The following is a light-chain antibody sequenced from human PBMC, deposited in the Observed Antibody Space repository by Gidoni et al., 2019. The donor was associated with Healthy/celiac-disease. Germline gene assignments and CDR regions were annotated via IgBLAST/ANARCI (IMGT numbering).Light chain of an antibody. CDR2: DVS. Sequence: QSALTQPRSVSGSPGQSVTISCTGTSSDVGGYNYVSWYQQHPGKAPKLMIYDVSKRPSGVPDRFSGSKSGNTASLTISGLQAEDEADYYCCSYAGSPLCKFGGGTKLTVL. CDR3: CSYAGSPLCK. J-gene: IGLJ2*01. CDR1: SSDVGGYNY. V-gene: IGLV2-11*01.